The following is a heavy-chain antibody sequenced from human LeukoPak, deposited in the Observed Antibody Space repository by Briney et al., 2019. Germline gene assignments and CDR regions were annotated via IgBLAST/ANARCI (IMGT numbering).Heavy chain of an antibody. V-gene: IGHV4-59*01. Sequence: PSETLSLTCTVSGGSISSYYWSWIRQPPGKGLEWIGYIYYSGSTNYNPSLKSRVTISVDTSKNQFSLKLSSVTAADTAVYYCARAVRRGEIERYWGQGTLVTVSS. CDR1: GGSISSYY. J-gene: IGHJ4*02. CDR3: ARAVRRGEIERY. D-gene: IGHD3-10*01. CDR2: IYYSGST.